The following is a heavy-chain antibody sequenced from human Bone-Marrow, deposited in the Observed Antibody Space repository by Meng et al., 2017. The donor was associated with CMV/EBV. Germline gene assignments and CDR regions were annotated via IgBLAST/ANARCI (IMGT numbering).Heavy chain of an antibody. CDR3: AKCAGRLGIVGSLDY. CDR1: GFTFSSYA. D-gene: IGHD7-27*01. J-gene: IGHJ4*02. CDR2: IIGSGGST. V-gene: IGHV3-23*01. Sequence: GESLKISCAASGFTFSSYAMSWVRQAPGKGLEWVAAIIGSGGSTYYADSVKGRFTISRDKSKNTLYLQMNSLRAEDTAVYYCAKCAGRLGIVGSLDYWGQGTLVTVSS.